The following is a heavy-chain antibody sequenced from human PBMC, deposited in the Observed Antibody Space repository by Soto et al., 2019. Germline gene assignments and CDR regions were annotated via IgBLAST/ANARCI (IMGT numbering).Heavy chain of an antibody. Sequence: SETLSLTCTVSGGSISSGDYYWSWIRQPPGKGLEWIGYIYYSGSTYYNPSLKSRVTISVDTSKNQFSLKLSSVTAADTAVYYCARSVVPGLYYDFWSGYSAPSAGRKSYGMDVWGQGTTVTVSS. V-gene: IGHV4-30-4*01. CDR1: GGSISSGDYY. CDR2: IYYSGST. CDR3: ARSVVPGLYYDFWSGYSAPSAGRKSYGMDV. D-gene: IGHD3-3*01. J-gene: IGHJ6*02.